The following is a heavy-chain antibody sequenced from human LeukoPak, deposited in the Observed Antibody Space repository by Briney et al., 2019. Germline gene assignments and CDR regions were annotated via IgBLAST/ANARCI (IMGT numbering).Heavy chain of an antibody. Sequence: GGSLRLSCAASGFTSSSYSMNWVRQAPGKGLEWVSSISSSSSYIYYADSVKGRFTISSDNAKNSLYLQMNSLRAEDTAVYYCARDLTRVAADAFDIWGQGTMVSVSS. V-gene: IGHV3-21*01. D-gene: IGHD6-19*01. CDR3: ARDLTRVAADAFDI. CDR1: GFTSSSYS. CDR2: ISSSSSYI. J-gene: IGHJ3*02.